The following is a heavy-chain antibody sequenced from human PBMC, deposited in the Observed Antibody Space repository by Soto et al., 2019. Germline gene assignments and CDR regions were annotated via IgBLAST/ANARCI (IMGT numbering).Heavy chain of an antibody. CDR2: INHSGST. D-gene: IGHD5-18*01. Sequence: QVQLQQWGAGLLKPSETLSLTCAVYGGSFSGYYWSWIRQPPGKGLEWIGEINHSGSTNYNPSLKSRVTISVDTSKNQFSLKLSSVTAADTAVYYCARDRADVDTAMGTADYWGQGTLVTVSS. CDR3: ARDRADVDTAMGTADY. V-gene: IGHV4-34*01. CDR1: GGSFSGYY. J-gene: IGHJ4*02.